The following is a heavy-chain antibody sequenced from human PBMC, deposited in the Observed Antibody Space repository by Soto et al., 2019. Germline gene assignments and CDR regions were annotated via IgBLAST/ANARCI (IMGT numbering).Heavy chain of an antibody. D-gene: IGHD2-21*01. CDR3: TRGRSMIANDDFEY. Sequence: XGSLRLSCAASGFTFSSYSMNGVRQAPGKGLEWVAAMSFDGNSKYFADSVKGRFKISRDTSKNTWSLEMESLRVEDSALYHCTRGRSMIANDDFEYWGQGTQVTVSS. J-gene: IGHJ4*02. V-gene: IGHV3-30*03. CDR2: MSFDGNSK. CDR1: GFTFSSYS.